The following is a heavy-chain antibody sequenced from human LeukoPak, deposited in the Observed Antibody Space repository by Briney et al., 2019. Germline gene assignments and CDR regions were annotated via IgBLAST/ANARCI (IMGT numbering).Heavy chain of an antibody. CDR2: IIPILGTA. J-gene: IGHJ4*02. CDR1: GGTFSSYA. CDR3: ARGYSSGGSCSD. V-gene: IGHV1-69*13. Sequence: SVKVSCKASGGTFSSYAISWVRQAPGQGLEWMGGIIPILGTANYAQKFQGRVTITADESTSTAYMELSSLRSEDTAVYYCARGYSSGGSCSDWGQGTLVTVSS. D-gene: IGHD2-15*01.